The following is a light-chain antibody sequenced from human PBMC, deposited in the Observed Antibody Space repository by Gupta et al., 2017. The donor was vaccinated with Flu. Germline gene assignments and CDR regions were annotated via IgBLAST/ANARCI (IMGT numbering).Light chain of an antibody. CDR3: SSYTSSSTRV. J-gene: IGLJ2*01. CDR2: EVS. V-gene: IGLV2-14*01. CDR1: SSDVGGYNY. Sequence: QSALTQPASVSGSPGQSITISCTGTSSDVGGYNYVSWYQQHPGKAPKLMIYEVSNRPSGVSNRFSGSKSGNTDSLTISGLQAEDEADYDCSSYTSSSTRVFGGGTKLTVL.